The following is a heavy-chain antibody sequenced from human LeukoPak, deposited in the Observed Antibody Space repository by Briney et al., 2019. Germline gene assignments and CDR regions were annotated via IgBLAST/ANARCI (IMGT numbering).Heavy chain of an antibody. CDR3: ARGRGIEDYTQHSFDI. J-gene: IGHJ3*02. Sequence: SVKGRFTISRDNAKNSLYLQMNSLRVEDTAVYYCARGRGIEDYTQHSFDIWGQGTVVTVSS. D-gene: IGHD4-11*01. V-gene: IGHV3-11*06.